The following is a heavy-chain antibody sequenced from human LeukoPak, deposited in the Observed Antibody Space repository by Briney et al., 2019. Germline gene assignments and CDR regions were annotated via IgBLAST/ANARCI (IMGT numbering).Heavy chain of an antibody. J-gene: IGHJ4*02. CDR2: IIPIFGTA. CDR3: ATREGSGSYYKAHPFDY. V-gene: IGHV1-69*06. CDR1: GGTFSSYA. Sequence: SVKVSCKASGGTFSSYAISWVRQSPGQGPGCMGGIIPIFGTANYAQKFQGRVTTTADKSTSTAYMELSSLRSEDTAVYYCATREGSGSYYKAHPFDYWGQGTLVTVSS. D-gene: IGHD3-10*01.